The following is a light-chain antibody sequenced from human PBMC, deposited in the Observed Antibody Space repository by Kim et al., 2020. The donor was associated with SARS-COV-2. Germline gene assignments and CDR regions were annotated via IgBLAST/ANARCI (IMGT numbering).Light chain of an antibody. Sequence: VSPGERATRSCRASQSVSSNLAWYQQKPGQAPRLRIYGASTRATTIPARFSGSGSGTEFTLTISSLQSEDFAVYYCQQYNNWPPLTFGGGTKLEI. V-gene: IGKV3-15*01. CDR1: QSVSSN. CDR3: QQYNNWPPLT. J-gene: IGKJ4*01. CDR2: GAS.